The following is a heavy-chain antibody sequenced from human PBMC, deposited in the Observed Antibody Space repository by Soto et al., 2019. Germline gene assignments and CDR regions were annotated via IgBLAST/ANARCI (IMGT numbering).Heavy chain of an antibody. Sequence: SQTLSLTCAVYVPSFSGYYWGWIRQPPGKGLEWIGEINHSGSTNYNPSLKSRVTISVDTSKNQFSRKLSSVTAADTAVYYFATGSRDGYNYWGQGPMVTVSS. CDR3: ATGSRDGYNY. CDR1: VPSFSGYY. J-gene: IGHJ4*02. V-gene: IGHV4-34*01. CDR2: INHSGST. D-gene: IGHD5-12*01.